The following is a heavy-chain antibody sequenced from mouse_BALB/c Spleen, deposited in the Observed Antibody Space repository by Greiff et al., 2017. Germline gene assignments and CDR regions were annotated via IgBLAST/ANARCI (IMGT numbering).Heavy chain of an antibody. CDR1: GYTFSSYW. V-gene: IGHV1-9*01. D-gene: IGHD3-2*01. J-gene: IGHJ4*01. Sequence: QVQLQQSGAELMKPGASVKISCKATGYTFSSYWIEWVKQRPGHGLEWIGEILPGSGSTNYNEKFKGKATFTADTSSNTAYMQLSSLTSEDSAVYYCARTKTARATGAMDYWGQGTSVTVSS. CDR3: ARTKTARATGAMDY. CDR2: ILPGSGST.